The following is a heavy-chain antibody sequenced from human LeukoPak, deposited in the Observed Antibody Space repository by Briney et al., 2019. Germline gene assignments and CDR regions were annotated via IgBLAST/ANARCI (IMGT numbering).Heavy chain of an antibody. D-gene: IGHD3-3*01. CDR1: GGSIRSSGYY. CDR3: AGRITIFGVVIIPFDY. V-gene: IGHV4-39*01. CDR2: MFYSGST. Sequence: SETLSLTCTVSGGSIRSSGYYWGWIRQPPGKGLEWIGCMFYSGSTYYNPSLKSRVTISVDTSKNQFSLKLSSVTAADTAVYYCAGRITIFGVVIIPFDYWGQGTLVTVSS. J-gene: IGHJ4*02.